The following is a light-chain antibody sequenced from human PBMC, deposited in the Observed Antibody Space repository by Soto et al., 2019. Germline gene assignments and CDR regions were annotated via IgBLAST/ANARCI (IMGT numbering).Light chain of an antibody. J-gene: IGKJ3*01. CDR1: QSVSSNN. CDR2: GAS. Sequence: EIVLTQSPGTLSLSRGERATLSCRASQSVSSNNLAWDQQRPGQAPRVVIYGASTRATGIPERFSGSGSGTDFTLTISRLVPEDFAVYYWQQYGRSPFTFGPGTKVDIK. V-gene: IGKV3-20*01. CDR3: QQYGRSPFT.